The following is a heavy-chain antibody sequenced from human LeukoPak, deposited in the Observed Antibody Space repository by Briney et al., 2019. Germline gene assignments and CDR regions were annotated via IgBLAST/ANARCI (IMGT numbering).Heavy chain of an antibody. D-gene: IGHD4/OR15-4a*01. CDR2: ISGSSNYI. CDR3: ARVSSVPTPRGLDY. J-gene: IGHJ4*02. Sequence: GGSLRLSCAASGFSYSTYSMNWVRQAPGKGPEWVSSISGSSNYIFYTDSVKGRFTVSRDNAKNSLYLHMNSLRDEDSAVYYCARVSSVPTPRGLDYWGQGTLVTVSS. V-gene: IGHV3-21*01. CDR1: GFSYSTYS.